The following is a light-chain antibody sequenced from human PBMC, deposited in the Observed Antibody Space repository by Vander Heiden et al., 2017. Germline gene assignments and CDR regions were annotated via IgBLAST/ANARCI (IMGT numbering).Light chain of an antibody. V-gene: IGKV4-1*01. J-gene: IGKJ2*01. CDR2: WAS. Sequence: VMTQSPDSLAVSLGERATINCKSSQNILYNSNNKNYLAWYQQKPGQPPKLLIYWASTRESGVPDRFSGSGSGTDFTLSISSLEAEDVAVYYCQQYYSAHTFGQGTKLEIK. CDR3: QQYYSAHT. CDR1: QNILYNSNNKNY.